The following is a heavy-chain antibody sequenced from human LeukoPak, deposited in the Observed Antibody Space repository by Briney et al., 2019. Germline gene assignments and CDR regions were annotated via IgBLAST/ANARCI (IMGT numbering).Heavy chain of an antibody. CDR1: GFTFSNAW. V-gene: IGHV3-15*01. D-gene: IGHD2-2*02. CDR3: AKGPRSCSSTSCYTGASSY. Sequence: GGSLRLSCAASGFTFSNAWMSWVRQAPGKGLEWVGRIKSKTDGGTTDYAAPVKGRFTISRDDSKNTLYLQMNSLKTEDTAVYYCAKGPRSCSSTSCYTGASSYWGQGTLVTVSS. CDR2: IKSKTDGGTT. J-gene: IGHJ4*02.